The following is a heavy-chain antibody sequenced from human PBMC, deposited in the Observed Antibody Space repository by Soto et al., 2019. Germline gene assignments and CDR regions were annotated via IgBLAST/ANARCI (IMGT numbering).Heavy chain of an antibody. V-gene: IGHV3-11*01. CDR3: ARTVWANVLRYFGWFDNWCDP. J-gene: IGHJ5*02. D-gene: IGHD3-9*01. CDR1: GFTFSDYY. CDR2: ISSSGSTI. Sequence: PGGSLRLSCAASGFTFSDYYMSWIRQAPGKGLEWVSYISSSGSTIYYADSVKGRFTISRDNAKNSLYLQMNSLRAEDTAVYYCARTVWANVLRYFGWFDNWCDPWGQGTLVTVSS.